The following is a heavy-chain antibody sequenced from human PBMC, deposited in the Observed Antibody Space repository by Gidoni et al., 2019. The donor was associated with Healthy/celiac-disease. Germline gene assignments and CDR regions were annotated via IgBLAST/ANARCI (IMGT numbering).Heavy chain of an antibody. CDR2: INHSGST. Sequence: QVQLQQWGAGLWKPSETLSLTWAVSGGSFSGYYCSWIRQPPGTGLEWIGEINHSGSTNYNPSLKSRVTISVDTSKNQFSLKLSSVTAADTAVYYCASGGDRYSSSSLDYWGQGTLVTVSS. V-gene: IGHV4-34*01. J-gene: IGHJ4*02. D-gene: IGHD6-6*01. CDR3: ASGGDRYSSSSLDY. CDR1: GGSFSGYY.